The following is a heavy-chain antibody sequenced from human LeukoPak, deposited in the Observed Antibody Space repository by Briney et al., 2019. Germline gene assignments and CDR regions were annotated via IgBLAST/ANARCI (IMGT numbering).Heavy chain of an antibody. CDR1: GYTFTSYY. CDR3: ARDLLDYYDSSGYPNLLGY. J-gene: IGHJ4*02. Sequence: GASVKVSCKASGYTFTSYYMHWVRQAPGQGLEWMGITNPSGGSTSYAQKFQGRVTMTRDMSTSTVYMELSSLRSEDTAVYYCARDLLDYYDSSGYPNLLGYWGQGTLVTVSS. CDR2: TNPSGGST. V-gene: IGHV1-46*01. D-gene: IGHD3-22*01.